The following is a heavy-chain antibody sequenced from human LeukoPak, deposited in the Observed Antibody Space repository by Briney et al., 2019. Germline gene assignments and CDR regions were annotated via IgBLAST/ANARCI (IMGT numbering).Heavy chain of an antibody. V-gene: IGHV3-74*01. J-gene: IGHJ3*02. CDR1: GITLSTYW. CDR3: ARGTLAFDI. CDR2: INSDGSIT. Sequence: GGSLRLSCTASGITLSTYWMHWVRHVPGKGLVWVSRINSDGSITTYADSVKGRFTISRDNAKNTLYLQMNSLTVEDTAVYLCARGTLAFDIWGQGTLVSVSS.